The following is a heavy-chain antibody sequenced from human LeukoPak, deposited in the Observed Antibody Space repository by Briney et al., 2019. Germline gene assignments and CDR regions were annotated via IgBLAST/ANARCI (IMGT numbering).Heavy chain of an antibody. J-gene: IGHJ6*03. V-gene: IGHV3-7*01. CDR2: INQDGSEK. D-gene: IGHD2-2*01. Sequence: GGSLRLSCAASGFTFSSHWMSWVRQAPGKGLEWVANINQDGSEKYYVDSVKGRFTISRDNAKNSLYLQMNSLRAEDTAVYYCARRGDCSNASCRSAPYYYYMDVWGKGTTVTISS. CDR1: GFTFSSHW. CDR3: ARRGDCSNASCRSAPYYYYMDV.